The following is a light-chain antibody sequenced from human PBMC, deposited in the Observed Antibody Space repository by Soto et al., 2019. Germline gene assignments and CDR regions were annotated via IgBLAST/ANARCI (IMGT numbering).Light chain of an antibody. Sequence: QSLLTQPASVSGSPGQSITISCTGTSSDVGGYNYVSWYQQHPGKAPKFMIYDVSNRPSGVSNRFSGSKSGNTASLTISGLQAEDEADYYCCSYTTSNTRQIVFGTGTRSPS. J-gene: IGLJ1*01. V-gene: IGLV2-14*01. CDR3: CSYTTSNTRQIV. CDR1: SSDVGGYNY. CDR2: DVS.